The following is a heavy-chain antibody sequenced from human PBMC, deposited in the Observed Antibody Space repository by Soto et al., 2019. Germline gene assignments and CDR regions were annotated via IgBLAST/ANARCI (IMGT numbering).Heavy chain of an antibody. CDR1: GGSISSYY. D-gene: IGHD2-2*01. Sequence: SETLSLTCTVSGGSISSYYWSWIRQPPGKGLEWIGYIYYSGSTNYNLSLKSRVTISVDTSKNQFSLKLSSVTAADTAVYYCARAVVVPAALLYYMDVWGKGTTVTVSS. V-gene: IGHV4-59*01. CDR2: IYYSGST. J-gene: IGHJ6*03. CDR3: ARAVVVPAALLYYMDV.